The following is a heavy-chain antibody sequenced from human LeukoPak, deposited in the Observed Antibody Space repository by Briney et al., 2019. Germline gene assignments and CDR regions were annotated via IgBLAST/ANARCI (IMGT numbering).Heavy chain of an antibody. D-gene: IGHD6-13*01. J-gene: IGHJ4*02. CDR2: IHPYSGGT. CDR3: TRQTVAAPEVSGY. Sequence: ASVKVSCTASGYTFTDYHIHWVRQAPGQGLEWMGWIHPYSGGTRYPQKFQGRVTMTRDTSISTTYMDLSRLRSDDTAVYYCTRQTVAAPEVSGYWGQGTLVTVSS. V-gene: IGHV1-2*02. CDR1: GYTFTDYH.